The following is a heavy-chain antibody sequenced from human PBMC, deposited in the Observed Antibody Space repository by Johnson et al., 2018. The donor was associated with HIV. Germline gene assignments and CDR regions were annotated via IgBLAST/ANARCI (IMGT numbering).Heavy chain of an antibody. J-gene: IGHJ3*02. CDR2: SGSAGST. CDR3: ARGFEQLDDAFDI. Sequence: VQLVESGGGVVQPGGSLRLACAASGLTVSSNYMSWIRQAPGKGLAWVSGISGSAGSTYYTDSVKGRFTISRDNSKNTLFLQMNSLRVEDTAVYYCARGFEQLDDAFDIWGQGTMVTVSS. CDR1: GLTVSSNY. V-gene: IGHV3-23*04. D-gene: IGHD1-1*01.